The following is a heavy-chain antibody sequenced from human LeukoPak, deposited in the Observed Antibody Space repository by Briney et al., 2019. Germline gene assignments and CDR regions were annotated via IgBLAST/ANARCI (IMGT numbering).Heavy chain of an antibody. J-gene: IGHJ4*02. D-gene: IGHD2-8*01. CDR1: GFTFSNYP. CDR2: ISFDGNNK. Sequence: TGGSLRLSCAASGFTFSNYPIPWVRQAPGKGLEWVAVISFDGNNKYYADSVKGRIIISRDDSKNTLFLQMNSLTTKDTAVYFCARDRGYCPNGICYIRYYFDYWGQGTLVTVSS. CDR3: ARDRGYCPNGICYIRYYFDY. V-gene: IGHV3-30-3*01.